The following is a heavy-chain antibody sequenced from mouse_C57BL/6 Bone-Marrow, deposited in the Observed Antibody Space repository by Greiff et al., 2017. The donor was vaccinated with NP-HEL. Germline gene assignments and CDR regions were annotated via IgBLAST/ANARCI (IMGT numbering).Heavy chain of an antibody. V-gene: IGHV1-78*01. Sequence: VQGVESDAELVKPGASVKISCKVSGYTFTDHTIHWMKQRPEQGLEWIGYIYPRDGSTKYNEKFKGKATLTADKSSSTAYMQLNSLTSEDSAVYFCARFYYGSSRGYFDYWGQGTTLTVSS. J-gene: IGHJ2*01. CDR3: ARFYYGSSRGYFDY. D-gene: IGHD1-1*01. CDR2: IYPRDGST. CDR1: GYTFTDHT.